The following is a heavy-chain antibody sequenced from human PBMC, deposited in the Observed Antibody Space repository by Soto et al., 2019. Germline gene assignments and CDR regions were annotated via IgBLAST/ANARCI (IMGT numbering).Heavy chain of an antibody. Sequence: QVQLVQSGTEVKKPGASVKVSCKASGGTFSRSGFSWVRQAPGQGLEWMGMIVPSADTTNYAQKFQARVTIRADQFTSTAYMELRSRRSEDTAVYYCARCPQPRDTADPYAVDVWGQGTRVIVSS. CDR2: IVPSADTT. CDR1: GGTFSRSG. CDR3: ARCPQPRDTADPYAVDV. J-gene: IGHJ6*02. D-gene: IGHD5-18*01. V-gene: IGHV1-69*18.